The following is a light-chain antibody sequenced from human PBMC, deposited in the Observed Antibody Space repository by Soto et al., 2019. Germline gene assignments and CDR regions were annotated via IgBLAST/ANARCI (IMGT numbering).Light chain of an antibody. V-gene: IGKV3-15*01. J-gene: IGKJ2*01. Sequence: EIVMTQSPATLSVSPGERATLSCRASQSVSTNLAWYQQKPGQAPRLLIYGASTRATGFPARFSGSGSGTDFTLTISSLQSEDFAVYDCQQYKNWPPFTFGQGTKLEIK. CDR1: QSVSTN. CDR3: QQYKNWPPFT. CDR2: GAS.